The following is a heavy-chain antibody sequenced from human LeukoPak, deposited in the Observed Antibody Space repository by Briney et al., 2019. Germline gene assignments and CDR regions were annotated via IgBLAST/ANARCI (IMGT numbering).Heavy chain of an antibody. CDR1: GGSISSYY. CDR2: IYTSGST. Sequence: SETLSLTCTVSGGSISSYYWSWIRQPAGKGLEWIGRIYTSGSTNYNPSPKSRVTMSVDTSKNQFSLKLSSVTAADTAVYYCARVVVLPSYYYMDVWGKGTTVTVSS. J-gene: IGHJ6*03. V-gene: IGHV4-4*07. CDR3: ARVVVLPSYYYMDV.